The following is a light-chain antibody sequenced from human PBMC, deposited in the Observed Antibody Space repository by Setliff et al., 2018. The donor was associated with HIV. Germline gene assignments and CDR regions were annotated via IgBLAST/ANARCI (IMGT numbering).Light chain of an antibody. V-gene: IGLV2-14*03. CDR3: SSYTSSTPLYV. CDR2: DIS. Sequence: QSALTQPASVSGSPGQSITISCTGTSSDVGGYSFVSWYQQHLGKAPKLMIYDISYRPSGVSDRFSGSKSGNTASLTISGLQAEDEADYYCSSYTSSTPLYVFGTGTKVTVL. CDR1: SSDVGGYSF. J-gene: IGLJ1*01.